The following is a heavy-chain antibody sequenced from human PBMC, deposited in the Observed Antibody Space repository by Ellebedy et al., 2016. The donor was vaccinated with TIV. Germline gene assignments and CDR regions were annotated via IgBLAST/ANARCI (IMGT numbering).Heavy chain of an antibody. CDR1: GITFSNRW. CDR2: IFSDGGNP. Sequence: PGGSLRLSCTVSGITFSNRWIHWARQVPGKGLVWVSIIFSDGGNPNYADSVRGRFTISRDNAKNTLFLQMDSVRAEDTGVYYCISASYGSGSSLEYWGQGTLVTVSP. J-gene: IGHJ4*02. CDR3: ISASYGSGSSLEY. D-gene: IGHD3-10*01. V-gene: IGHV3-74*01.